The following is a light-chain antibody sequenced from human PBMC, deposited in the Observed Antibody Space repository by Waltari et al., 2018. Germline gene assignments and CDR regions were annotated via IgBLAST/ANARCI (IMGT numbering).Light chain of an antibody. Sequence: QSVLTQPPSASGTPGRRFTISCSGTIYNIGINNVHWYQQFPGPAPKLLIFSTTQRPSGVPDRFSASKAGTSASLAINGLQAADEADYYCGAWDDGVKEWVFGGGTKLTVL. CDR2: STT. CDR1: IYNIGINN. CDR3: GAWDDGVKEWV. V-gene: IGLV1-44*01. J-gene: IGLJ3*02.